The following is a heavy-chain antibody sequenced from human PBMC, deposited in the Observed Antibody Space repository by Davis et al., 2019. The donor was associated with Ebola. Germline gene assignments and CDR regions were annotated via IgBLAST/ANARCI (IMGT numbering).Heavy chain of an antibody. CDR3: ARGWLRGAMDA. Sequence: PSETLSLTCAISGDSVSSGSTAWNWIRQSPLRGLEWLGRTYYSSKWYHDYAVSVSSRITINPDTSKNQFSLHLNSVTPEDTAVYFCARGWLRGAMDAWGKGTTVTVSS. V-gene: IGHV6-1*01. CDR1: GDSVSSGSTA. D-gene: IGHD5-12*01. CDR2: TYYSSKWYH. J-gene: IGHJ6*04.